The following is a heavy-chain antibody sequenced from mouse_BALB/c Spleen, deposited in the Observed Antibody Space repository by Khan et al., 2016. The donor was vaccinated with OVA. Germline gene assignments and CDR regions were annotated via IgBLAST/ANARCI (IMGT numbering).Heavy chain of an antibody. CDR3: ARMAKK. V-gene: IGHV14-3*02. CDR1: GLNINGTY. J-gene: IGHJ2*01. Sequence: VQLQQSGPELVKSAPTVKLSCTASGLNINGTYIHWLQQSPEKGLEWIGRIDAPNGNNKYDPKFQGKLTITADTSSNTAYLQISSLTSEDTAVYYCARMAKKWGQGTTLTVSS. CDR2: IDAPNGNN.